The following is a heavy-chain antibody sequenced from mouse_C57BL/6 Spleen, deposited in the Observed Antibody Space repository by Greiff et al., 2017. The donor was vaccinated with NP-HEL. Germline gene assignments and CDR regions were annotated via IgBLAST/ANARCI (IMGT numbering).Heavy chain of an antibody. CDR2: IHPNSGST. CDR3: ARRDYYGSSQYWYFDV. J-gene: IGHJ1*03. D-gene: IGHD1-1*01. Sequence: VQLQQPGAELVKPGASVKLSCKASGYTSTSYWMHWVKQRPGQGLEWIGMIHPNSGSTNYNEKFKSKATLTVDKSSSTAYMQLSSLTSEDSAVYYCARRDYYGSSQYWYFDVWGTGTTVTVSS. V-gene: IGHV1-64*01. CDR1: GYTSTSYW.